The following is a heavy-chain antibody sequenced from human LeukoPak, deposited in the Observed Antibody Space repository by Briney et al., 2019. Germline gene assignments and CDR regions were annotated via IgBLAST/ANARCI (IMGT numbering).Heavy chain of an antibody. J-gene: IGHJ4*02. CDR2: IIPIFGTA. V-gene: IGHV1-69*05. CDR1: GGTFSSYA. Sequence: SVKVSCKASGGTFSSYAISWVRQAPGQGLEWMGGIIPIFGTANYAQKFQGRVTITTDESTSTAYMELSSLRSEDTAVYYCARGPSFGQLEQLDYWGQGTLVTVSS. D-gene: IGHD1/OR15-1a*01. CDR3: ARGPSFGQLEQLDY.